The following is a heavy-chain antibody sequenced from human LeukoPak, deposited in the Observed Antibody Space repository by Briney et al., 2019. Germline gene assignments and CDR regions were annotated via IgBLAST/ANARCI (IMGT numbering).Heavy chain of an antibody. D-gene: IGHD6-13*01. CDR2: ISAYKGKT. CDR3: ARSRYSSSWYDVYYYYGMDV. CDR1: GYTFTIYG. V-gene: IGHV1-18*04. J-gene: IGHJ6*04. Sequence: ASVKVSCKASGYTFTIYGLSWVREAPGQGLERMGWISAYKGKTNYTQNLQGRVTMTTDTTTSTAYMELRSLRSDDTAVYYCARSRYSSSWYDVYYYYGMDVWGKGTTVTVSS.